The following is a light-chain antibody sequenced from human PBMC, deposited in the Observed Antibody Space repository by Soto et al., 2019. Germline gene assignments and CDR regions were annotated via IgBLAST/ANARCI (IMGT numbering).Light chain of an antibody. CDR3: HSSDSSLSYV. Sequence: QSVLTQPPSVSGSPGQRVTISCIGSSSNIGAGYDVHWYQQLPGSSPKLLIEGNRNRPSGVPDLFSGSKSGTSASLAITWLQAADEDDYYCHSSDSSLSYVFGTGTKLTVL. V-gene: IGLV1-40*01. CDR2: GNR. J-gene: IGLJ1*01. CDR1: SSNIGAGYD.